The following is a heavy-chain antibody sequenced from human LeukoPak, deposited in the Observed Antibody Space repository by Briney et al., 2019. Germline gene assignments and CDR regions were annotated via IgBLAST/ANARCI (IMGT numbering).Heavy chain of an antibody. D-gene: IGHD5-12*01. CDR1: GFTFSSYA. Sequence: GGSLRLSCAASGFTFSSYAMSWVRQAPGRGLEWVSAISGSGGSTYYADSVKGRFTISRDNSKNTLYLQMNSLRAEDTAVYYCAKAKAKGGLNWFDPWGQGTLVTVSS. CDR2: ISGSGGST. V-gene: IGHV3-23*01. J-gene: IGHJ5*02. CDR3: AKAKAKGGLNWFDP.